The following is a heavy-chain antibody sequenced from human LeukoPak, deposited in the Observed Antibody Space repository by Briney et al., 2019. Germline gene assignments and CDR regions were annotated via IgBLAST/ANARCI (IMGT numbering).Heavy chain of an antibody. Sequence: GGSRRLSCAASGFTFSNFDMNWGRQAPGKGLEWVSYIISRGIPKYYADSVRGRFPISRANAATSPYLQMNSLRAEDTAVYYCARDGHYGGNFGALDYWGQGTLVTVSS. CDR1: GFTFSNFD. CDR2: IISRGIPK. J-gene: IGHJ4*02. V-gene: IGHV3-48*03. D-gene: IGHD4-23*01. CDR3: ARDGHYGGNFGALDY.